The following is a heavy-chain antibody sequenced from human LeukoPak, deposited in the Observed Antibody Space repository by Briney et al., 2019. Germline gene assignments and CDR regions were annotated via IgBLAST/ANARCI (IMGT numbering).Heavy chain of an antibody. CDR2: ISWNSGSI. CDR1: GFTFDDYV. D-gene: IGHD3-16*01. V-gene: IGHV3-9*01. J-gene: IGHJ4*02. CDR3: AKGGSLRLGDLSYYFDF. Sequence: GGSLRLSCAASGFTFDDYVMHWVRQAPGKGLEWVSGISWNSGSIGYADSVKGRFTISRDNAKNSLYLQMNSLGAEDTALYYCAKGGSLRLGDLSYYFDFWGQGTLVTVSS.